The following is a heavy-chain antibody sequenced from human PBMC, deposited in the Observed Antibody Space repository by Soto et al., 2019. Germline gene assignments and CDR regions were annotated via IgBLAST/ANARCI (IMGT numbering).Heavy chain of an antibody. CDR2: TYYRSKWYN. D-gene: IGHD6-6*01. J-gene: IGHJ6*02. CDR1: GDSVSSNSAA. Sequence: PSQTLSLTCAISGDSVSSNSAAWNWIRQSPSRGLEWLGRTYYRSKWYNDYAVSVKSRITINPDTSKNQFSLQLNSVTPEDTAVYYCARAGQQLVWGYYYYGMDVWGQGTTVTVSS. V-gene: IGHV6-1*01. CDR3: ARAGQQLVWGYYYYGMDV.